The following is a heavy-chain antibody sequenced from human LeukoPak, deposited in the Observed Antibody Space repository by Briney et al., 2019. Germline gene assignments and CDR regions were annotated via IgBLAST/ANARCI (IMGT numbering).Heavy chain of an antibody. Sequence: PGGSLRLSCAPSGFTFSNFWMHWVREAPGKGLVWVSRINSDGSSTTYADSVKGRFTISRDNAKNTLYLQMNSLRAGDTAMFYCARAPVEYCGGDCDAFDIWGQGTMVTVSS. CDR1: GFTFSNFW. D-gene: IGHD2-21*02. J-gene: IGHJ3*02. CDR2: INSDGSST. CDR3: ARAPVEYCGGDCDAFDI. V-gene: IGHV3-74*01.